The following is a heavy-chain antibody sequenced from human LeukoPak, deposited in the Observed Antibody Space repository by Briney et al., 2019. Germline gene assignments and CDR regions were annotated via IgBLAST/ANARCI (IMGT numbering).Heavy chain of an antibody. CDR1: GYTFSSYA. V-gene: IGHV1-3*01. CDR2: INAGNGNT. CDR3: ASGSGQSDY. Sequence: EASVTVSCKASGYTFSSYAMHWVRQAPGQRLEWMGWINAGNGNTKYSQKFQGRVTITRDTSASTAYMELGSLRSDDTAVYYCASGSGQSDYWGQGTLVTVSS. J-gene: IGHJ4*02. D-gene: IGHD3-10*01.